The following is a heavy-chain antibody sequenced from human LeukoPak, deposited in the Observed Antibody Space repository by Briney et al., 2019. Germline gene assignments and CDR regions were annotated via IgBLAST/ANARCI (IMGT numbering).Heavy chain of an antibody. J-gene: IGHJ5*01. Sequence: KTSETLSLTCAVYGGSFSGYYWNWIRQPPGRGLEWIGYIYYTGSTNYNSSLKSRVTISVDTSKNQFSLNLSSVTAADTAMYYCARAVLATKSEHWFDSWGQGTLVTVSS. D-gene: IGHD2-8*01. CDR3: ARAVLATKSEHWFDS. CDR1: GGSFSGYY. CDR2: IYYTGST. V-gene: IGHV4-59*01.